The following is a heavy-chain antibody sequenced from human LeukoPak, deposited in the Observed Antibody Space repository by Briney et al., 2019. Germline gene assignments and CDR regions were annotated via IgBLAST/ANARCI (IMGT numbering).Heavy chain of an antibody. Sequence: SETLSLTCAVYGGSFSVFYWSWIRQPPGKGREWIGEINHSGSANYNPSLKSRVTISVDTSKNQFSLKLSCVTAADTAVYYWARTDCDYVWGSYRGIDYWGQGTLVTVSS. V-gene: IGHV4-34*01. CDR2: INHSGSA. CDR3: ARTDCDYVWGSYRGIDY. CDR1: GGSFSVFY. D-gene: IGHD3-16*02. J-gene: IGHJ4*02.